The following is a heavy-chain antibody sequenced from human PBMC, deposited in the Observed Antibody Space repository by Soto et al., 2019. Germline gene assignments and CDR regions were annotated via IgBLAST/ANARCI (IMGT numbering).Heavy chain of an antibody. Sequence: EVQLVESGGGLVQPGGSLRLSCAASGVTVSSNYMSWVRQAPGKGLEWVSVIYSGGSTYYADSVKGRFTISRDNSKNTLYLQMNSLRVEDTAVYYCARHGYIYGGGYFGYWGQGTLVTVSS. J-gene: IGHJ4*02. D-gene: IGHD5-18*01. CDR3: ARHGYIYGGGYFGY. CDR2: IYSGGST. CDR1: GVTVSSNY. V-gene: IGHV3-66*04.